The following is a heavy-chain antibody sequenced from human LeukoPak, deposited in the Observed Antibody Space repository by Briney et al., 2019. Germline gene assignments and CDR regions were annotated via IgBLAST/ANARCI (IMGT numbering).Heavy chain of an antibody. J-gene: IGHJ4*02. D-gene: IGHD2-2*01. CDR1: GFTFSSYS. CDR2: ISSSSSYI. Sequence: PGGSLRLSCAASGFTFSSYSMNWVRQAPGKGLEWVSSISSSSSYIYYADSVKGRFTISRDNAKNSLYLQMNSLRAEDTAVYYCARDRLYCSSTSCYPMWADYWGQGTLVTVSS. CDR3: ARDRLYCSSTSCYPMWADY. V-gene: IGHV3-21*01.